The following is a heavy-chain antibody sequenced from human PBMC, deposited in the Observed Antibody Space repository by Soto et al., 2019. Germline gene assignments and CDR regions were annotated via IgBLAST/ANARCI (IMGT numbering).Heavy chain of an antibody. CDR3: ARDSPPVDY. CDR2: ISAYNGNT. J-gene: IGHJ4*02. Sequence: QVQLEQSGAEVKKPGASVKVSCKASGYTFTSYGVSWVRQAPGQGLEWMGWISAYNGNTKYAQKLQGRVTMTTDTSTNTAFMDLRSLRSDDTAVYYCARDSPPVDYWGQGTLVTVSS. CDR1: GYTFTSYG. V-gene: IGHV1-18*01.